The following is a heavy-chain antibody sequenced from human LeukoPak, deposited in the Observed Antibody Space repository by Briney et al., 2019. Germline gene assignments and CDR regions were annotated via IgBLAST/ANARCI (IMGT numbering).Heavy chain of an antibody. V-gene: IGHV1-2*02. Sequence: GGSVTVSCKASGYTFTDYYIHWVRQAPGQGVEWMGWINPNSGGTNYAQKFQGRVTITRATSISTAYMDLSRLTSDDTAVYYCARVQSLRVVRCFDPWGQGTLVTVSS. J-gene: IGHJ5*02. CDR1: GYTFTDYY. D-gene: IGHD4-17*01. CDR3: ARVQSLRVVRCFDP. CDR2: INPNSGGT.